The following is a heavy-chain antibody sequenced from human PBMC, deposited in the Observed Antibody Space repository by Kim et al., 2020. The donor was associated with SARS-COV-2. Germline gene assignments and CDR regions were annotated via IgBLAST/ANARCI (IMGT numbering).Heavy chain of an antibody. Sequence: SETLSLTCAVYGGSFSGYYWSWIRQPPGKGLEWIGEINHSGSTNYNPSLKSRVTISVDTSKNQFSLTLSSVTAADTAVYYCSREGGGYPNWFDPYGQGTL. J-gene: IGHJ5*02. V-gene: IGHV4-34*01. CDR3: SREGGGYPNWFDP. CDR1: GGSFSGYY. D-gene: IGHD1-26*01. CDR2: INHSGST.